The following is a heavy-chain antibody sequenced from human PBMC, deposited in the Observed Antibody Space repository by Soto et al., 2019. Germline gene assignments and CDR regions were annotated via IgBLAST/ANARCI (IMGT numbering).Heavy chain of an antibody. CDR1: GGSISSGGYY. V-gene: IGHV4-31*03. CDR2: IYYSGST. J-gene: IGHJ4*02. D-gene: IGHD3-22*01. Sequence: ASETLSLTCTVSGGSISSGGYYWSWIRQHPGKGLDWIGYIYYSGSTYYIPSLKSRFTISVDTSKNHFSLKLSSVIAADTAVYYCATATELYYDSSGYGPFDYWGQGTLVTVSS. CDR3: ATATELYYDSSGYGPFDY.